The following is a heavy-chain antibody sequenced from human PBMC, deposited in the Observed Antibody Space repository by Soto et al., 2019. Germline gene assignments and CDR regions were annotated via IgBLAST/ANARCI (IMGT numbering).Heavy chain of an antibody. CDR2: INHSGIT. D-gene: IGHD1-1*01. CDR3: VRGPYNYNSRYFDY. Sequence: SETLSLTCTVSGGSFSGYLWTWIRQPPGKGLEWLAEINHSGITNYNPSVESRVSMSVDTSKNQFSLRLYSVTAADTAVYYCVRGPYNYNSRYFDYWGQGTLVTVSS. CDR1: GGSFSGYL. J-gene: IGHJ4*02. V-gene: IGHV4-34*01.